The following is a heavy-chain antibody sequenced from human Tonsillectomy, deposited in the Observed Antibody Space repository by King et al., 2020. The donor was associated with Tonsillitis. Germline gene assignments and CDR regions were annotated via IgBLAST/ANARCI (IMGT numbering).Heavy chain of an antibody. D-gene: IGHD6-6*01. CDR3: AGSSSSRIDY. CDR2: ISSSISYI. Sequence: VQLVESGGGLVKPGGSLRLSCAASGFTFSSYSMNWVRQAPGTGLEWVSSISSSISYIYYADSVKGRFTISRDNAKNSLYLQMNSLRAEDTAVYYCAGSSSSRIDYWGQGTLVTVSS. CDR1: GFTFSSYS. J-gene: IGHJ4*02. V-gene: IGHV3-21*01.